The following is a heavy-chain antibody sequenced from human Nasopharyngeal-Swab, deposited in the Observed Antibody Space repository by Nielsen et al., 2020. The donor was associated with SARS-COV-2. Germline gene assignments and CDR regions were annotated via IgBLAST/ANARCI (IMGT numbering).Heavy chain of an antibody. V-gene: IGHV3-11*04. CDR3: ARDRANWDFDY. Sequence: GGSLRLSCAASGFTSSDYYMSWIRQAPGKGLEYISYISGSGGTIYYGDSMKGRFTISRDNAKNSLYLQMNSLRAEDTAVYYCARDRANWDFDYCGQGTLVTVSS. D-gene: IGHD7-27*01. J-gene: IGHJ4*02. CDR1: GFTSSDYY. CDR2: ISGSGGTI.